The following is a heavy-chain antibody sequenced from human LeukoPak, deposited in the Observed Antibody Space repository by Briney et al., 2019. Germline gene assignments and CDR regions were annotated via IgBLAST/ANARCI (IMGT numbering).Heavy chain of an antibody. CDR1: GYTFTGYH. J-gene: IGHJ6*02. CDR3: ARERPELVWGYYYYYGMDV. CDR2: INTNTGNP. Sequence: ASVKVSCKASGYTFTGYHMHWVRQAPGQGLEWMGWINTNTGNPTYAQGFTGRFVFSLDTSVSTAYLQISSLKAEDTAVYYCARERPELVWGYYYYYGMDVWGQGTTVTVSS. V-gene: IGHV7-4-1*02. D-gene: IGHD6-13*01.